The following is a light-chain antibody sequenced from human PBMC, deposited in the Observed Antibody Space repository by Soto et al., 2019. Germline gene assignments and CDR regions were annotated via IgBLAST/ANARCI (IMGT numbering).Light chain of an antibody. V-gene: IGLV2-11*01. CDR1: SSYVGGDNY. J-gene: IGLJ1*01. CDR2: DVS. CDR3: CSYAGSYTFV. Sequence: QSVLTQPRPVSGSPGQSVPPSCTGTSSYVGGDNYVPWYQQHPGKAPKLMIYDVSKRPSGVPDRFSGSKSGNTASLTISGLQAEDEADYYCCSYAGSYTFVFGTGTKSPS.